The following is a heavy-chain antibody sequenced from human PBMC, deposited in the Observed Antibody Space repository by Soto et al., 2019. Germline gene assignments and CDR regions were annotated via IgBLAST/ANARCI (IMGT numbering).Heavy chain of an antibody. D-gene: IGHD1-1*01. CDR2: ISYDGSNK. J-gene: IGHJ6*02. CDR3: ARDRTTGTTLFGYGMDV. Sequence: GGSLRLSCAASGFTFSSYAMHWVRQAPGKGLGWVAVISYDGSNKYYADSVKGRFTISRDNSKNTLYLQMNSLRAEDTAVYYCARDRTTGTTLFGYGMDVWGQGTTVTVSS. V-gene: IGHV3-30-3*01. CDR1: GFTFSSYA.